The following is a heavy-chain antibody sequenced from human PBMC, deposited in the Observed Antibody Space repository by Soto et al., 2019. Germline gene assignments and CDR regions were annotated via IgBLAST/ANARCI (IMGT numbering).Heavy chain of an antibody. J-gene: IGHJ6*02. CDR2: ISFDXXXX. V-gene: IGHV3-30*03. D-gene: IGHD2-2*01. CDR1: GFPFSSYT. CDR3: ARDTVTSLTPYQGFYYYGMDV. Sequence: GGSLRLSCTASGFPFSSYTMHWLRRAPGKGLEWVGIISFDXXXXXXXXXXXXXXXXXRDNSKDSLYLQMDTLRPDDTAIYYCARDTVTSLTPYQGFYYYGMDVWGQGTTVTVSS.